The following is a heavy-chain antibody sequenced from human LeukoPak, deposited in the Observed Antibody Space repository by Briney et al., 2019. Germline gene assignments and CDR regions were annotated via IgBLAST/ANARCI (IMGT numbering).Heavy chain of an antibody. V-gene: IGHV3-21*01. CDR3: AREVWAVAGTVDY. Sequence: GGSLRLSCAASGFTFSSYSMNWVRQAPGKGLEWVSSISSSSSYIYYADSVTGRFTISRDNAKNSLYLQMNSLRAEDTAVYYCAREVWAVAGTVDYWGQGTLVTVSS. CDR1: GFTFSSYS. D-gene: IGHD6-19*01. J-gene: IGHJ4*02. CDR2: ISSSSSYI.